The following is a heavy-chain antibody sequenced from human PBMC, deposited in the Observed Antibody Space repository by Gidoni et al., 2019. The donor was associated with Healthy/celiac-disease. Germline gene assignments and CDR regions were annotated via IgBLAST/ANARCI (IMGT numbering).Heavy chain of an antibody. Sequence: QVQLQESGPGLVKPSETLSLTCPVSGYSISSGYYWGWTRQPPGKGLEWIGSIYHSGSTYYNPSLKSRVTISVDTSKNQFSLKLSSVTAADTAVYYCARDLVPAASVYWGQGTLVTVSS. D-gene: IGHD2-2*01. CDR1: GYSISSGYY. V-gene: IGHV4-38-2*02. J-gene: IGHJ4*02. CDR2: IYHSGST. CDR3: ARDLVPAASVY.